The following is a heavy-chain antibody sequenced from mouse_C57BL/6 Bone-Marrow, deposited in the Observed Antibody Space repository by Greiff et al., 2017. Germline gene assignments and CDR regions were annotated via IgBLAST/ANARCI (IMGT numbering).Heavy chain of an antibody. CDR1: GYTFTSYW. V-gene: IGHV1-64*01. J-gene: IGHJ4*01. Sequence: VQLQQPGAELVKPGASVKLSCKASGYTFTSYWMHWVKQRPGQGLEWIGMIHPNSGSTNYNEKFKSKATLTVDKSSSTAYMQLSSLTSEDSAVYYCAQYYYGTRYAMDYWGQGTSVTVSS. CDR2: IHPNSGST. CDR3: AQYYYGTRYAMDY. D-gene: IGHD1-1*01.